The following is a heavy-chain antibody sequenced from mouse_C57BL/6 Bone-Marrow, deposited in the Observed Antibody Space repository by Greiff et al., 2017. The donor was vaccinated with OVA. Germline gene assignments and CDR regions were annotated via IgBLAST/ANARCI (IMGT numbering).Heavy chain of an antibody. CDR3: ASFHDGYYPWFAY. J-gene: IGHJ3*01. V-gene: IGHV1-53*01. Sequence: QVHVKQPGTELVKPGASVKLSCKASGYTFTSYWMHWVKQRPGQGLEWIGNINPSNGGTNYNEKFKSKATLTVDKSSSTAYMQLSSLTSEDSAVYYCASFHDGYYPWFAYWGQGTLVTVSA. CDR1: GYTFTSYW. CDR2: INPSNGGT. D-gene: IGHD2-3*01.